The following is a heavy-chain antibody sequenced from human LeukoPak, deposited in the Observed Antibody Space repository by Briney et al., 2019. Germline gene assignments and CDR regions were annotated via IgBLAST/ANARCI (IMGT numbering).Heavy chain of an antibody. V-gene: IGHV1-8*02. J-gene: IGHJ4*02. CDR1: GYSFTSYG. D-gene: IGHD3-10*01. Sequence: ASVKVSCKASGYSFTSYGISWVRQAPGQGLEWMGWMNPNSGNTGYAQKFQGRVTMTRNTSISTAYMKLSSLRSEDTAVYYCARGLLVGGSGSEHDYWGQGTLVTVSS. CDR3: ARGLLVGGSGSEHDY. CDR2: MNPNSGNT.